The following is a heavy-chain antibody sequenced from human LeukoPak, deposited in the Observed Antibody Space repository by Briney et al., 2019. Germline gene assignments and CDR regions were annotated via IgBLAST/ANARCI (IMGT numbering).Heavy chain of an antibody. CDR3: ARHGYDFWSGPYYMDV. CDR1: GGSFSDYY. J-gene: IGHJ6*03. Sequence: PSETLSLTCAVYGGSFSDYYWSWVRQPPGKGLEWIGEINHSGSTNYNPSLKSRVTISIDTSKNQFSLKLSSVTAADTAVYYCARHGYDFWSGPYYMDVWGKGTTVTVSS. V-gene: IGHV4-34*01. CDR2: INHSGST. D-gene: IGHD3-3*01.